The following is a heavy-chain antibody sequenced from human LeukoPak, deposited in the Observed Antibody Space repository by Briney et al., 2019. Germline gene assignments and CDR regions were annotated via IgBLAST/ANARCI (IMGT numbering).Heavy chain of an antibody. V-gene: IGHV6-1*01. Sequence: SQTLSLTCAISGDSVSSNSVAWNWIRQSPSRGLEWLGRTYYRSKWYTDYAVSVKSRIAINPDTSNNQFSLQLNSVTPEDTAVYCARDPGWLDFDYWGHGTLVTVSS. CDR3: ARDPGWLDFDY. CDR2: TYYRSKWYT. CDR1: GDSVSSNSVA. J-gene: IGHJ4*01. D-gene: IGHD6-19*01.